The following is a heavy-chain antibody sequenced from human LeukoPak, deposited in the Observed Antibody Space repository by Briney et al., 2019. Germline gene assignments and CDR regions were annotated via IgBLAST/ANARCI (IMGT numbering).Heavy chain of an antibody. CDR2: INHSGNT. Sequence: SETLSLTCAVYGGSFSGYYWSWIRQPPGKGLEWIGEINHSGNTNYNPSLKSRVTISVDTSKNQFSLKLSSVTAADTAVYYCASAVPAARPFDYWGQGTLVPVSS. V-gene: IGHV4-34*01. D-gene: IGHD2-2*01. J-gene: IGHJ4*02. CDR3: ASAVPAARPFDY. CDR1: GGSFSGYY.